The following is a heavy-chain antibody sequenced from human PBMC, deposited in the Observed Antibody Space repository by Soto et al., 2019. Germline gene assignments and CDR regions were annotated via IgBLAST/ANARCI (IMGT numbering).Heavy chain of an antibody. CDR2: IYSGGST. CDR1: GFTFSSYA. CDR3: ARGYGGSYYYFDY. V-gene: IGHV3-53*01. D-gene: IGHD1-26*01. J-gene: IGHJ4*02. Sequence: GGSLRLSCAASGFTFSSYAMSWVRQAPGKGLEWVSVIYSGGSTYYADSVKGRFTISRDNSKNTLYLQMNSLRAEDTAVYYCARGYGGSYYYFDYWGQGTLVTVS.